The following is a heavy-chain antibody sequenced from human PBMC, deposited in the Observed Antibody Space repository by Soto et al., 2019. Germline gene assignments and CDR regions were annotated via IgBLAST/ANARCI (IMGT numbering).Heavy chain of an antibody. CDR3: AGDAALGENYYCYGMDV. Sequence: QVQLVQSGAEVKKPGASVKVSCKASGYTFTSYGITWVRQAPGQGLEWMGWISAYNGNTNYAQKLQGRVTMTTDTSTSTAYMERTSLKSDDTAVNYRAGDAALGENYYCYGMDVWGERATVTV. V-gene: IGHV1-18*01. CDR1: GYTFTSYG. CDR2: ISAYNGNT. D-gene: IGHD2-15*01. J-gene: IGHJ6*02.